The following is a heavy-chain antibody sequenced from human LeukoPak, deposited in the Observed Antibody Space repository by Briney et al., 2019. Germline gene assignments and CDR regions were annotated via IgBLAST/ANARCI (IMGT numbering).Heavy chain of an antibody. CDR1: GVSISSSNSY. D-gene: IGHD3-22*01. Sequence: PSETLSLTCTVSGVSISSSNSYWGWIRQPPGKGLEWIGSIYYSGNTYYNASLKSQVSISIDTSKNQFSLRLTSVTAADTAVYYCASYYYDSSGYPYDAFDIWGQGTMVTVSS. CDR2: IYYSGNT. V-gene: IGHV4-39*01. CDR3: ASYYYDSSGYPYDAFDI. J-gene: IGHJ3*02.